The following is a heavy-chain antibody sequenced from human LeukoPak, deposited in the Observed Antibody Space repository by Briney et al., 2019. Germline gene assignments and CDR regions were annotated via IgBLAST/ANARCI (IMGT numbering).Heavy chain of an antibody. CDR2: INYRGSP. D-gene: IGHD2-21*02. Sequence: SETLSLTCTVHGGSFSGYYGTWIRQPPGKGLEWIGDINYRGSPDSNPSLKSRVTMSLDTSKKLFSLKLTSVTAADTAIYYCARNMTAITRLDVFDLWGPGTMVTVSS. J-gene: IGHJ3*01. CDR3: ARNMTAITRLDVFDL. V-gene: IGHV4-34*01. CDR1: GGSFSGYY.